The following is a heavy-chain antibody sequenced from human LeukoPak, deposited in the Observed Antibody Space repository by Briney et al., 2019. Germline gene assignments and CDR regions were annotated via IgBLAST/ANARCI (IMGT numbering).Heavy chain of an antibody. V-gene: IGHV1-2*02. J-gene: IGHJ4*02. CDR3: AREGQLPFDY. D-gene: IGHD5-18*01. CDR2: INPNSGGT. Sequence: GASVKVSCKASGYTFTGYYMHWVRQAPGQGLEWMGWINPNSGGTNYAQKFQGRVTMTRNTPISTAYMELSSLRSEDTAVYYCAREGQLPFDYWGQGTLVTVSS. CDR1: GYTFTGYY.